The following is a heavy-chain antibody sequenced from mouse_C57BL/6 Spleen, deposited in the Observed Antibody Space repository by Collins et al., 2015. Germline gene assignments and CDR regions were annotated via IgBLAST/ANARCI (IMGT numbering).Heavy chain of an antibody. Sequence: QVQLQQPGAELVKPGASVKLSCKASGYAFTSYWMHWVKQRPGRGLEWIGRIDPNSGGTKYNEKFKSKATLTVDKPSSTAYMQLSSLTSEDSAVYYCAREDYGSSFYWYFDVWGTGTTVTVSS. CDR2: IDPNSGGT. J-gene: IGHJ1*03. CDR3: AREDYGSSFYWYFDV. V-gene: IGHV1-72*01. D-gene: IGHD1-1*01. CDR1: GYAFTSYW.